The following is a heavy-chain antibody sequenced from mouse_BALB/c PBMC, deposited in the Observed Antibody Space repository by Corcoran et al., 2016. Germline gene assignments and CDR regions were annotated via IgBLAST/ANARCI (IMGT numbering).Heavy chain of an antibody. Sequence: EVQLQQSGAELVKPGASVKLYCTASGLNIKDTYMHWVKQRPEQGLEWIGRIDPANGNTKYDPKFQGKATITADTSSNTAYLQLSSLTSEYTAVYYCARWDWYFVVWGAGTTVTVSS. CDR1: GLNIKDTY. J-gene: IGHJ1*01. CDR2: IDPANGNT. CDR3: ARWDWYFVV. V-gene: IGHV14-3*02.